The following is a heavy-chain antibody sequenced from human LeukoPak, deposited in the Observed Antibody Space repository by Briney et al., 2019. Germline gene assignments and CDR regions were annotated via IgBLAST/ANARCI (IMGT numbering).Heavy chain of an antibody. CDR3: ARGGDTIGSIRSPFDI. J-gene: IGHJ3*02. CDR2: ISGGGSK. D-gene: IGHD3-22*01. V-gene: IGHV3-53*01. Sequence: GSLRLSCAAAGFTVSDNYTSWVRQAPGKGLGWVSVISGGGSKYYADSVKGRFIISRDNSKNTVYLQLNSLRAEDTAVYYCARGGDTIGSIRSPFDIWGQGTMVTVSS. CDR1: GFTVSDNY.